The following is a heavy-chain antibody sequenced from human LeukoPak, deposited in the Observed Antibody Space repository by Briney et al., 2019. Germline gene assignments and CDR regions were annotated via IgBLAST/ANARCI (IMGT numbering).Heavy chain of an antibody. CDR2: VYYIGTT. D-gene: IGHD6-6*01. CDR1: GGSVSSPDSY. CDR3: ARNTSSSPWFDP. V-gene: IGHV4-61*03. J-gene: IGHJ5*02. Sequence: PETLSLTCTVSGGSVSSPDSYWSWIRQPPGKGLEWIGNVYYIGTTSYNSSLKTRVTISVDKSKNHFSLILTSVTAADTAVYFCARNTSSSPWFDPWGQGTLVTVSS.